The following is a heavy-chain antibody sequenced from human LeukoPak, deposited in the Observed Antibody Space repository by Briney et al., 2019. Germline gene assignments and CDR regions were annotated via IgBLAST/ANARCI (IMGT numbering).Heavy chain of an antibody. J-gene: IGHJ4*02. CDR3: ASARKTYYDFWSGYPTDY. V-gene: IGHV3-21*01. CDR1: GLTFSSYS. D-gene: IGHD3-3*01. CDR2: ISSSSSYI. Sequence: PGGSLRLSCAASGLTFSSYSMNWVRQAPGKGLEWVSSISSSSSYIYYADSVKGRFTISRDNAKNSLYLQMNSLRAEDTAVYYCASARKTYYDFWSGYPTDYWGQGTLVTVSS.